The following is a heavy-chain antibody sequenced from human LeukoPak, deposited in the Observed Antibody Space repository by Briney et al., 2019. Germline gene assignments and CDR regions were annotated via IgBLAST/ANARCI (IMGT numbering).Heavy chain of an antibody. D-gene: IGHD1-14*01. V-gene: IGHV4-61*02. Sequence: SETLSLTCTVSGGSISSGSYYWSWIRQPAGKGLEWIGRIYTSGSTNHNPSLKSRVTISVDTSKNQFSLKLSSVTAADTAVYYCARDKGHRTPTWFDPWGQGTLVTVSS. CDR2: IYTSGST. J-gene: IGHJ5*02. CDR1: GGSISSGSYY. CDR3: ARDKGHRTPTWFDP.